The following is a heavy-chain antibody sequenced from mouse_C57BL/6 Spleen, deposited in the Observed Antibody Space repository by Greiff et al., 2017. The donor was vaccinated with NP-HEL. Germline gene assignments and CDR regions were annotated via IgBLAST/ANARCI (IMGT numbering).Heavy chain of an antibody. CDR2: IRNKANGYTT. J-gene: IGHJ2*01. V-gene: IGHV7-3*01. D-gene: IGHD4-1*01. CDR3: ARELAYFDY. Sequence: EVKLVESGGGLVQPGGSLSLSCAASGFTFTDYDMSWVRQPPGKALEWLGFIRNKANGYTTEYSASVKGRFTISRDNSQSILYLQMNALRAEDSATYYCARELAYFDYWGQGTTLTVSS. CDR1: GFTFTDYD.